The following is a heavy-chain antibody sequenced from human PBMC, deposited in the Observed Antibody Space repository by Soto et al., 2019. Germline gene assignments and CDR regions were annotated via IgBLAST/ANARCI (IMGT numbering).Heavy chain of an antibody. V-gene: IGHV1-18*01. CDR2: ISAYNGNT. D-gene: IGHD6-19*01. J-gene: IGHJ4*02. Sequence: ASVKVTCKASGYTFTSYGISWVRQAPGQGLEWMGWISAYNGNTNYAQKLQGRVTMTTDTSTSTAYMELRSLRSDDTAVYYCAKDGLGYSSGWYYFDYWGQGTLVTVSS. CDR3: AKDGLGYSSGWYYFDY. CDR1: GYTFTSYG.